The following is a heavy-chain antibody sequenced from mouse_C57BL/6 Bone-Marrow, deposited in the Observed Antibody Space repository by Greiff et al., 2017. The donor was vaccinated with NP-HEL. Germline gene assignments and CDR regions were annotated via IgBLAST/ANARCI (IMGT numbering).Heavy chain of an antibody. CDR1: GYTFTSYD. J-gene: IGHJ3*01. Sequence: QVHVKQSGPELVKPGASVKLSCKASGYTFTSYDINWVKQRPGQGLEWIGWIYPRDGSTKYNEKFKGKATLTVDTSSSTAYMELHSLTSEDSAVYFCARGGGNDYDRFAYWGQGTLVTVSA. CDR2: IYPRDGST. CDR3: ARGGGNDYDRFAY. D-gene: IGHD2-4*01. V-gene: IGHV1-85*01.